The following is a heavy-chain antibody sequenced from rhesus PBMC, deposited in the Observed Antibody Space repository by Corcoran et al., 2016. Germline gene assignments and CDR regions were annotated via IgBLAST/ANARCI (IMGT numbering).Heavy chain of an antibody. CDR2: INGISGRT. Sequence: QVQLQESGPGLVKPSETLSLTCAVSGYSISSGYYWGWIRQPPGKGLEYIGYINGISGRTYYNPSLKSRVTISKDTSKNQFSLKLSSVTAADTAVYYCARYSGYRNFDYWGQGVLVTVSS. CDR3: ARYSGYRNFDY. V-gene: IGHV4-99*01. CDR1: GYSISSGYY. J-gene: IGHJ4*01. D-gene: IGHD5-24*01.